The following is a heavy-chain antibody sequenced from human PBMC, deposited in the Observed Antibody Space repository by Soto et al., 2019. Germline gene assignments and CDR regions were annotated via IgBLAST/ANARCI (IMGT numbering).Heavy chain of an antibody. CDR1: GGSISSGGYY. CDR2: IYYSGST. J-gene: IGHJ6*02. V-gene: IGHV4-31*03. CDR3: ARDYYGSGRASYYYYYGMDV. D-gene: IGHD3-10*01. Sequence: QVQLQESGPGLVKPSQTLSLTCTVSGGSISSGGYYWSWIRQHPGKGLEWIGYIYYSGSTYYNPSLKSRVTISVDTSKNQFSLKLSSVTAADTAVYYCARDYYGSGRASYYYYYGMDVWGQGTTVTVSS.